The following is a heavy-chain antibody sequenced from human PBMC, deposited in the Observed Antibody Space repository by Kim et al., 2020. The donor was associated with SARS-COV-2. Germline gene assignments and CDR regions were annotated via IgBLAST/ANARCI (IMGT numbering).Heavy chain of an antibody. CDR3: AASYYDILTGYYNVADAFDI. CDR2: IYYSGST. V-gene: IGHV4-31*03. J-gene: IGHJ3*02. Sequence: SETLSLTCTVSGGSISSGGYYWSWIRQHPGNGLEWIGYIYYSGSTYYNPSLKSRVTISVDTSKNQFSLKLSSVTAADTAVYYCAASYYDILTGYYNVADAFDIWGQGTMVTVSS. D-gene: IGHD3-9*01. CDR1: GGSISSGGYY.